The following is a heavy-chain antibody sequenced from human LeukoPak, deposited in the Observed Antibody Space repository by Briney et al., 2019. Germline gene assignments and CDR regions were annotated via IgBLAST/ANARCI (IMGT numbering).Heavy chain of an antibody. CDR1: GGSISSSSYY. CDR2: IYYSGST. J-gene: IGHJ5*02. CDR3: ARTQYEAWVDP. V-gene: IGHV4-39*01. D-gene: IGHD2-8*01. Sequence: SETLSLTCTVSGGSISSSSYYWGWIRQPPGKGLEWIGSIYYSGSTYYNPSLKSRVTISVDTSKNQFSLKLSSVTAADTAVYYCARTQYEAWVDPWGQGTLVTVSS.